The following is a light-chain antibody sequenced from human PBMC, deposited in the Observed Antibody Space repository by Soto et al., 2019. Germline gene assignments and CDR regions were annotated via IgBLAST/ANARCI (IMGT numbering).Light chain of an antibody. V-gene: IGKV1-12*01. Sequence: IQMTQKTSSVSASLGDRVTITCRASQGITYWLAWYQQRPGRAPKCLIYAASILESGVPSRFSGSGSGTNFTLTISYLQPEDFAPYFSPHATILPIPFGEVARLEIK. J-gene: IGKJ5*01. CDR2: AAS. CDR3: PHATILPIP. CDR1: QGITYW.